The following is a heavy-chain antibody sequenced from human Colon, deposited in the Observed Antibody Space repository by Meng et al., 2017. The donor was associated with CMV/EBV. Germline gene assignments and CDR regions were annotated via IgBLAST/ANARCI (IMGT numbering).Heavy chain of an antibody. CDR2: FYSGGGT. CDR1: GFTVSGNY. J-gene: IGHJ6*02. Sequence: GESLKISCAASGFTVSGNYMSWVRQAPGKGLEWVSVFYSGGGTYYADSVKGRFTISRDNSKNTLYLQMNSLRAEDTAVYYCARTVFDSVKSGLGVWGQGTTVTVSS. CDR3: ARTVFDSVKSGLGV. V-gene: IGHV3-53*01. D-gene: IGHD3-3*01.